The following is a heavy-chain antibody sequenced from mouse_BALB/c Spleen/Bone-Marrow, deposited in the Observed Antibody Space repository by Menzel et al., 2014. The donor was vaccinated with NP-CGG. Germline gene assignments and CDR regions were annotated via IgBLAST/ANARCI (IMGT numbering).Heavy chain of an antibody. J-gene: IGHJ2*01. CDR3: ARGTGPDY. V-gene: IGHV1-87*01. D-gene: IGHD4-1*01. CDR2: IYPGDGDT. Sequence: QVQLQQSGAELARPGASVKLSCEASGYTFTSYWMQWVKQRPGQGLEWIGAIYPGDGDTRYTQKFKGKATLTADKSSSTAYMQLSSLASEDSAVYYCARGTGPDYWGQGTTLTVSS. CDR1: GYTFTSYW.